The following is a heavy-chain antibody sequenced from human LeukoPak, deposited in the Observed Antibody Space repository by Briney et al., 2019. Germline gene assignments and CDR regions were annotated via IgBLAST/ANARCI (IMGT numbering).Heavy chain of an antibody. CDR2: IYASGST. CDR3: ARTDQRGGYFDY. V-gene: IGHV4-4*07. Sequence: SETLSLTCTVSGGSINSCYWSWVRQPAGKGLEWIGRIYASGSTNYNPSLKSRVIMSVDTSKNQFSLKLNSLTAADTAVYYCARTDQRGGYFDYWGQGTLVTVSS. CDR1: GGSINSCY. D-gene: IGHD2-21*02. J-gene: IGHJ4*02.